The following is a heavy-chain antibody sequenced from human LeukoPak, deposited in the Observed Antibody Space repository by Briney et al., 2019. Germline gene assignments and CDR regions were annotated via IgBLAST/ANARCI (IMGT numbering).Heavy chain of an antibody. J-gene: IGHJ6*03. V-gene: IGHV4-34*01. CDR2: INHSGST. CDR3: ARGDFPDYSYYYMDV. Sequence: SETLSLTCAVYGASFSSYYWTWIRHPPPKGLEWIGEINHSGSTNYNPSLKSRVTISVDTSKNQFSLKLTSVTAADTAIYYCARGDFPDYSYYYMDVWGKGTTVTVAS. D-gene: IGHD3-3*01. CDR1: GASFSSYY.